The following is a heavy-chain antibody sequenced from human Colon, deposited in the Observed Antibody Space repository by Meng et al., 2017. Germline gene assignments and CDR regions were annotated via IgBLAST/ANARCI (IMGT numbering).Heavy chain of an antibody. J-gene: IGHJ4*02. Sequence: GESLKISCAASGFTFSSYWMYWIRRSPGKGLEWVASIKYDGSEKYYPDSVKGRYTSSRDNAKNSLYLQMNSLRAEDTAVYYCVRNRGYYNFDYWGQGTLVTVSS. CDR3: VRNRGYYNFDY. D-gene: IGHD5-12*01. CDR1: GFTFSSYW. V-gene: IGHV3-7*01. CDR2: IKYDGSEK.